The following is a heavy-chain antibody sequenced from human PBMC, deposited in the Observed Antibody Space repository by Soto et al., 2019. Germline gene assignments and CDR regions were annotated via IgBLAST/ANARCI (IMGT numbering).Heavy chain of an antibody. CDR3: ASAIAAAGNWFDP. D-gene: IGHD6-13*01. CDR2: IYHSGST. J-gene: IGHJ5*02. V-gene: IGHV4-4*02. CDR1: GGSISSSNW. Sequence: PSETLSLTCAVSGGSISSSNWWSWVRQPPGKGLEWIGEIYHSGSTNYNPSLKSRVTISVDKSKNQFSLKLSSVTAADTAVYYRASAIAAAGNWFDPWGQGTLVTVSS.